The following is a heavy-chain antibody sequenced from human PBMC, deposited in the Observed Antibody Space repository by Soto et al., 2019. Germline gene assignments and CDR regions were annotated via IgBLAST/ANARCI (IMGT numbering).Heavy chain of an antibody. Sequence: GGSLRLSCAASGFTFSSYWMHWFRQAPGRRLVWVSRINSDGRSTTYADSVKGRFTISRDNANNTLYLEMTSLRAEDTAIYYCVRDLNDFWSGYSDHWGQGTLVTVSS. CDR1: GFTFSSYW. V-gene: IGHV3-74*03. J-gene: IGHJ4*02. D-gene: IGHD3-3*01. CDR2: INSDGRST. CDR3: VRDLNDFWSGYSDH.